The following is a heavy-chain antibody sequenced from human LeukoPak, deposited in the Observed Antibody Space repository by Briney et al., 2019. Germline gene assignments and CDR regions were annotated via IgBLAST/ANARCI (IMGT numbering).Heavy chain of an antibody. D-gene: IGHD1-1*01. Sequence: PSETLSLTCTVSGASISSEGYYWSWIRQDPGKGLEWIGYIYYSGSTYYNPSLKSRVTISLDTSKNQFSLKLSSVTAADTAVYYCAANGRGTTGNFQRWGQGTLVTVSS. CDR2: IYYSGST. J-gene: IGHJ1*01. CDR1: GASISSEGYY. CDR3: AANGRGTTGNFQR. V-gene: IGHV4-31*03.